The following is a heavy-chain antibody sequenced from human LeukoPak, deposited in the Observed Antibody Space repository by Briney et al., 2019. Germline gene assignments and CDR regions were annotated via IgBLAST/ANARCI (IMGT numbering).Heavy chain of an antibody. CDR1: GFIVSNNY. CDR3: ARGCYYERSGYCPFDY. J-gene: IGHJ4*02. CDR2: IYSGGGT. Sequence: GGSLRLSCAASGFIVSNNYMNWVRQAPGKGLEWVSIIYSGGGTYYADSVKGRFTISRDNSKNTLYLQMNSLRADDTAVYYCARGCYYERSGYCPFDYWGPGTLVTVTS. V-gene: IGHV3-53*01. D-gene: IGHD3-22*01.